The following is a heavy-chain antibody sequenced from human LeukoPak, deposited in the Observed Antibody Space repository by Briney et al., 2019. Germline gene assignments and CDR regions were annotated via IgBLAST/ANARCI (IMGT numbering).Heavy chain of an antibody. CDR3: ARDRRRSFDY. V-gene: IGHV3-74*01. CDR2: INSDGSST. Sequence: GGSLRLSCAASGFTFSSYWMHWVRQAPGKGLGWVSRINSDGSSTNYADSVKGRFTISRDNAKNTLYLQMNSLRAEDTAVYYCARDRRRSFDYWGQGTLVTVSS. CDR1: GFTFSSYW. D-gene: IGHD5/OR15-5a*01. J-gene: IGHJ4*02.